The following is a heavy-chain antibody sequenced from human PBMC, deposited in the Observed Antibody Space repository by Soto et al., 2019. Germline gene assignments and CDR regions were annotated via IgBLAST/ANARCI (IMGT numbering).Heavy chain of an antibody. J-gene: IGHJ3*02. CDR2: IYYSGST. Sequence: SETLSLTCAVYGGSFSGYYWSWIRQPPGKGLEWIGYIYYSGSTNYNPSLKSRVTISVDTSKNQFSLKLSSVTAADTAVYYCARRYYDFWSGSLDAFDIWGQGTMVTVSS. CDR1: GGSFSGYY. D-gene: IGHD3-3*01. V-gene: IGHV4-59*01. CDR3: ARRYYDFWSGSLDAFDI.